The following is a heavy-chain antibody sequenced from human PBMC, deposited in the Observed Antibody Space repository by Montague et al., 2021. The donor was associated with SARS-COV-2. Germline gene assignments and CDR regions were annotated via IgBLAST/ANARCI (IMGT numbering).Heavy chain of an antibody. J-gene: IGHJ6*02. CDR1: GFSLSTSGMC. Sequence: PALVKPTQTLTLTCTFSGFSLSTSGMCVSWIRQPPGKALEWLALIDWDDDKYYSTSLKTRLTISKDTSKNQVVLTMTNMDPVDTATYYCARMTTVVTLGYDYYCGMDVWGQGTTVTVPS. CDR2: IDWDDDK. CDR3: ARMTTVVTLGYDYYCGMDV. V-gene: IGHV2-70*01. D-gene: IGHD4-23*01.